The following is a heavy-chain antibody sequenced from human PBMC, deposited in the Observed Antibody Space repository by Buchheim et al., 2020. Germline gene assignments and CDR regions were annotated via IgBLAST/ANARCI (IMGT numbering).Heavy chain of an antibody. J-gene: IGHJ6*02. V-gene: IGHV3-30*18. Sequence: VQLVESGGTLVQPGGSLRLSCAASGFTFSSYSMSWVRQAPGKGLEWVAVISYDGSTKYYADSVTGRFPISRDHSTTTLYLQMNSLRAEDTAVYYCAKDLARLHPAYYYYGMDVWGQGTT. CDR2: ISYDGSTK. D-gene: IGHD4-11*01. CDR3: AKDLARLHPAYYYYGMDV. CDR1: GFTFSSYS.